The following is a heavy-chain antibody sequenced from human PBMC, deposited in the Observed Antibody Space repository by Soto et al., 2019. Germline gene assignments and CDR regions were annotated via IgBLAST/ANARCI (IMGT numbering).Heavy chain of an antibody. CDR2: ISAYNGNT. V-gene: IGHV1-18*01. CDR1: GYTFTSYG. D-gene: IGHD6-25*01. CDR3: AGLKSGGYFQH. Sequence: QVQLVQSGAEVKKPGASVKVSCKSSGYTFTSYGISWVRQAPGQGLEWMGWISAYNGNTNYAQKLQGRVTMTTDTSPSTGYMELRSLRSDDTAVYYCAGLKSGGYFQHWGQGTLVTVSS. J-gene: IGHJ1*01.